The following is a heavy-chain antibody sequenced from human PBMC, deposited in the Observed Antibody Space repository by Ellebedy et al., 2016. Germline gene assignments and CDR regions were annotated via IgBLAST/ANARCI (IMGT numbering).Heavy chain of an antibody. Sequence: SETLSLXXTVSGGSISSYYWSWIRQPPGKGLEWIGYIYYSGSTNYNPSLKSRVTISVDTSKNQFSLKLSSVTAADTAVYYCATVRGVPNYWGQGTLVTVSS. CDR1: GGSISSYY. V-gene: IGHV4-59*01. CDR2: IYYSGST. D-gene: IGHD3-10*01. J-gene: IGHJ4*02. CDR3: ATVRGVPNY.